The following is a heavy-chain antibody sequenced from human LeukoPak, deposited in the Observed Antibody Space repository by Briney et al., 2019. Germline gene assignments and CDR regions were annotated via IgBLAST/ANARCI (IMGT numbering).Heavy chain of an antibody. J-gene: IGHJ5*02. CDR2: IIPIFGTA. D-gene: IGHD6-6*01. Sequence: SVKVSCKASGGTFSSYAISWVRQAPGQGLEWMGRIIPIFGTANYAQKFQGRVTITTDESTSTAYMELSSLRSEDTAVYYCARDRGGESSSSRYNWFDPWGQGTLVTVSS. CDR3: ARDRGGESSSSRYNWFDP. V-gene: IGHV1-69*05. CDR1: GGTFSSYA.